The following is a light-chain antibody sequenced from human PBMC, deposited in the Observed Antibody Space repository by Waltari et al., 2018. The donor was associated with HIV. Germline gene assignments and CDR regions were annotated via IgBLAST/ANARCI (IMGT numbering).Light chain of an antibody. Sequence: DFVMTQSPLSLPVTPGEPASISCRSSQSLLHNNGYNYLDWYLQKPGQSPHLLIYLGSNRASGVPDRFSGSGSGTHFTLKISRVEAEDVGVYYCMQALGTPRVTFGQGTKLEV. CDR3: MQALGTPRVT. CDR1: QSLLHNNGYNY. J-gene: IGKJ2*01. CDR2: LGS. V-gene: IGKV2-28*01.